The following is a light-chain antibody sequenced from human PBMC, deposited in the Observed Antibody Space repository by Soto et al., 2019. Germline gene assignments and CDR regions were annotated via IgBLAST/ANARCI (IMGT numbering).Light chain of an antibody. CDR3: QQYGTSRWT. V-gene: IGKV3-20*01. CDR2: GAS. J-gene: IGKJ1*01. Sequence: EIVLTQSPGTLSLSPGERATLSCRASQSVSSSYLAWYQQKPGQAPRLLIYGASSRATGIPDRFSGSGSGTDFTLTISRLEPGDFAVYYCQQYGTSRWTFGQGTKVEI. CDR1: QSVSSSY.